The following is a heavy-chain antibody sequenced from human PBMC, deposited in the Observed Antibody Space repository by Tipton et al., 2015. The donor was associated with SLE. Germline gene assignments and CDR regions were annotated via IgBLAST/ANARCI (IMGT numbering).Heavy chain of an antibody. Sequence: GLVKPSETLSLTCGVYGASFSGYYWNWIRQPPGKGLEWIGEINESGSSKYNPSLKSGVTISVDRSKNQFSLRLTSVTAADTAVYYCATELFRGYTSGWGPDYWGQGTLVTVSS. J-gene: IGHJ4*02. CDR2: INESGSS. V-gene: IGHV4-34*01. CDR3: ATELFRGYTSGWGPDY. CDR1: GASFSGYY. D-gene: IGHD6-19*01.